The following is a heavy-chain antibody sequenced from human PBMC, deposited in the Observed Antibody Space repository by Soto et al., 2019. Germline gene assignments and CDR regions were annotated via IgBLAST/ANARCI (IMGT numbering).Heavy chain of an antibody. CDR3: AKEVGIAARSFDY. V-gene: IGHV3-9*01. CDR2: ISWNSGSI. D-gene: IGHD6-6*01. Sequence: SLRLSCAASGFTFDDYAMHWVRQAPGKGLEWVSGISWNSGSIGYADSVKGRFTISRDNAKNSLYLQMNSLRVEDTALYYCAKEVGIAARSFDYWGQGTLVTVSS. J-gene: IGHJ4*02. CDR1: GFTFDDYA.